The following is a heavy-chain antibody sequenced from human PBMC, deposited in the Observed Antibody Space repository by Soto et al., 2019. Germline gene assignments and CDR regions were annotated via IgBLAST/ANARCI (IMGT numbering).Heavy chain of an antibody. CDR2: TYYGSKWYN. D-gene: IGHD7-27*01. V-gene: IGHV6-1*01. CDR1: GDSVSSNSAD. CDR3: ARETANWGSNRLDY. Sequence: SQTLSLTCAISGDSVSSNSADWNWIRQSPSRGLEWLGRTYYGSKWYNDYAVSGKSRITINPDTSKNQFSLQLNSVTPEDTAVYYCARETANWGSNRLDYWGQGTLVTVSS. J-gene: IGHJ4*02.